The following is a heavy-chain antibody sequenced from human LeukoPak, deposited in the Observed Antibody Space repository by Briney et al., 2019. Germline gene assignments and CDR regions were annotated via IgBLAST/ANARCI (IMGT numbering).Heavy chain of an antibody. V-gene: IGHV3-21*01. Sequence: GGSLRLPCAASGFTFSSYSMNWVRQAPGKGLEWVSSISSSSSYIYYADSVKGRFTISRDNAKNSLYLQMNSLRAEDTAVYYCARDLEYYYGSGSYYSHWGQGTLVTVSS. CDR3: ARDLEYYYGSGSYYSH. CDR1: GFTFSSYS. D-gene: IGHD3-10*01. CDR2: ISSSSSYI. J-gene: IGHJ4*02.